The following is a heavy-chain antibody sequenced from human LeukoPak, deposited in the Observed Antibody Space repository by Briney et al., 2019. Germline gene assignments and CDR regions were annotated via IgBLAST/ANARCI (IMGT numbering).Heavy chain of an antibody. CDR1: GYTFTGYY. CDR2: MNPNSGGS. D-gene: IGHD3-16*01. Sequence: GASVKDSCKASGYTFTGYYLHWVRQAPGQGLEWMGWMNPNSGGSNSAQKFQGRVTMTRDTSISTAYLELSRLRSDDTAVYYCARVMFILANPFDYWGQGALVTVSS. J-gene: IGHJ4*02. CDR3: ARVMFILANPFDY. V-gene: IGHV1-2*02.